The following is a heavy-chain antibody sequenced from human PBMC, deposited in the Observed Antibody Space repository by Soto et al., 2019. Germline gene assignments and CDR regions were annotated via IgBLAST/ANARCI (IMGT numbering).Heavy chain of an antibody. Sequence: ASVKVSCKASGYTFTSYYMHWVRQAPGQGLEWMGIINPSGGSTSHAQKFQGRVTMTRDTSTSTVYMELSSLRSEDTAVYYCARDLALYYYDSPRGAFDIWGQGTMVTV. D-gene: IGHD3-22*01. V-gene: IGHV1-46*01. CDR1: GYTFTSYY. J-gene: IGHJ3*02. CDR2: INPSGGST. CDR3: ARDLALYYYDSPRGAFDI.